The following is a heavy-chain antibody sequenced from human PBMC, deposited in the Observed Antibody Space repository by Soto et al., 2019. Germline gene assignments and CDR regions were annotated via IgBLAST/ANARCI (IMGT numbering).Heavy chain of an antibody. V-gene: IGHV3-23*04. CDR3: GKDRLPTSGQRFYFDS. CDR2: ILPDETG. J-gene: IGHJ4*02. D-gene: IGHD2-15*01. Sequence: DVNLVQSGGGSAQPGGSLRLSCATSGFTFSTYAMTWVRQVPGRGLQWVSTILPDETGFYTVSVKGRFTISRDNYRGIVYLQMNDLWVEDAAIYYCGKDRLPTSGQRFYFDSWGQGSLVTVSS. CDR1: GFTFSTYA.